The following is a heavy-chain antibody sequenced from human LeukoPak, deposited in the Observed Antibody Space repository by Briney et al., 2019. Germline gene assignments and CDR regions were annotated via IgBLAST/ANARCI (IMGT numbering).Heavy chain of an antibody. J-gene: IGHJ4*02. CDR3: ASLAEQWREDY. Sequence: PSETLSLTCTVPVGSIISSSYFWGWIRQPPAKRLEWIGSIYYSGSTYYNPSLKSRVTISVDTSKNQFSLKLSSVTAADTAVYYCASLAEQWREDYWGQGTLVTVSS. CDR1: VGSIISSSYF. D-gene: IGHD6-19*01. CDR2: IYYSGST. V-gene: IGHV4-39*01.